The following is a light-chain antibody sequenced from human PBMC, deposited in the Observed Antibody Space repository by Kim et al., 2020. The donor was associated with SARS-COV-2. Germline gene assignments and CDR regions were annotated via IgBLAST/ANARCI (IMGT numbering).Light chain of an antibody. CDR1: QSVGIS. Sequence: EIVMTQSPATLSVFPGEMAILSCKATQSVGISLAWYQQKPGRAPRLLIYAASTRATGIPARFSGSGSGTEFTLTISSLLSEDYAVYYCQQYNNWPLLLTFGGGTKVEI. CDR3: QQYNNWPLLLT. CDR2: AAS. J-gene: IGKJ4*01. V-gene: IGKV3-15*01.